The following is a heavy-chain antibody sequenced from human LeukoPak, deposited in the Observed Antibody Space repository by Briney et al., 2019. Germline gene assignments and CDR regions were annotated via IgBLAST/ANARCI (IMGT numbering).Heavy chain of an antibody. Sequence: TPGGSLRLSCAASGFTFSDYYMSWIRQAPGKGLEWVSYISSSGSTIYYADSVKGRFTISRDNAKNSLYLQMNSLRAEDTAVYYCARDHSGFFSRVVVTGSGLDYWGQGTLVTVSS. V-gene: IGHV3-11*04. D-gene: IGHD3-22*01. CDR1: GFTFSDYY. CDR3: ARDHSGFFSRVVVTGSGLDY. CDR2: ISSSGSTI. J-gene: IGHJ4*02.